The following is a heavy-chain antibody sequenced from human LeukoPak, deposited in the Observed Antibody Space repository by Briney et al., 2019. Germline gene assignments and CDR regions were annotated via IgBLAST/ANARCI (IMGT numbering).Heavy chain of an antibody. CDR2: ISCSGSTI. V-gene: IGHV3-11*04. CDR1: GFTFSDYY. Sequence: PGGSLRLSCAASGFTFSDYYMSWIRQAPGKGLEWVSYISCSGSTIYYADSVKGRFTISRDNAKNSLYLQMNSLRAEDTAVYYCARRADGGTYYYDSSLDYWGQGTLVTVSS. J-gene: IGHJ4*02. D-gene: IGHD3-22*01. CDR3: ARRADGGTYYYDSSLDY.